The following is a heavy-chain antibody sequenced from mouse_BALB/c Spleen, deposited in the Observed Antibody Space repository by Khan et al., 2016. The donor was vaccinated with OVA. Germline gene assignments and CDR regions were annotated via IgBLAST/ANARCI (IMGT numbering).Heavy chain of an antibody. CDR3: ARTARIKY. Sequence: EVELVESGPGLVKPSQSLSLTCTVTGYSITSGYGWNWIRQFPGNKLEWMGYISYSGSTNYNPSLNSRISITRDTSKNQFSLQLNSVTTEDTATYYCARTARIKYWGQGTTLPVSS. D-gene: IGHD1-2*01. J-gene: IGHJ2*01. CDR1: GYSITSGYG. CDR2: ISYSGST. V-gene: IGHV3-2*02.